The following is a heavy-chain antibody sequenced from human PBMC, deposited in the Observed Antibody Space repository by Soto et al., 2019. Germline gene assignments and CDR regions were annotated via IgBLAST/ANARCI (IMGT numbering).Heavy chain of an antibody. D-gene: IGHD3-3*01. CDR2: INPNSGGT. V-gene: IGHV1-2*02. CDR3: AREKGITIFGVVPSMDV. CDR1: GYTFTGYY. J-gene: IGHJ6*02. Sequence: VASVKVSCKASGYTFTGYYMHWVRQAPGQGLEWMGWINPNSGGTNYAQKFQGRVTMTRDTSISTAYMELSRLRPDDTAVYYCAREKGITIFGVVPSMDVWGQGTTVTVSS.